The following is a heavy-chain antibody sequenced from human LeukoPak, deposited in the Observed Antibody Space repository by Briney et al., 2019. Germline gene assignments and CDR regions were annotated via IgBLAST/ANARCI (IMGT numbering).Heavy chain of an antibody. J-gene: IGHJ6*02. CDR3: DRGSLNPKIGSTYGPAVMDV. CDR1: GGSISSYY. Sequence: SETLSLTCTVSGGSISSYYWNWIRQPPGRGLEWIGCTYYSGSTNNNPSLKSRVTISVSTSKNQVSLKLSSVTAEDTAVYYCDRGSLNPKIGSTYGPAVMDVWGQGTTVTVSS. V-gene: IGHV4-59*01. D-gene: IGHD5-18*01. CDR2: TYYSGST.